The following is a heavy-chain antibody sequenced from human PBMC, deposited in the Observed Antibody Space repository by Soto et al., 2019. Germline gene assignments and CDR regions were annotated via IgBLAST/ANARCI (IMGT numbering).Heavy chain of an antibody. V-gene: IGHV1-69*13. Sequence: VKVSCKASGCTFSGYAISLVRHSPGRGLEWTGGIIPIFGTANYAQKFQGRVTITADESTSTAYMELSSLRSEDTAVYYCARRNYDFWSGSAGEDYYYHGMDVWAQGTTVTVSS. CDR1: GCTFSGYA. J-gene: IGHJ6*02. CDR3: ARRNYDFWSGSAGEDYYYHGMDV. CDR2: IIPIFGTA. D-gene: IGHD3-3*01.